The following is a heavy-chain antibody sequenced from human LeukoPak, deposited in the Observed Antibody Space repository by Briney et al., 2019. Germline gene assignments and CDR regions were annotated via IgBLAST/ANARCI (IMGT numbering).Heavy chain of an antibody. CDR2: IYTSGST. J-gene: IGHJ4*02. CDR3: ARDFPYGDYATSYFDY. Sequence: SQTLSLTCTVSGGSISSGDYYWSWIRQPPGKGLEWIGRIYTSGSTNYNPSLKSRVTMSVDTSKNQFSLKLSSVTAADTAVYYCARDFPYGDYATSYFDYWGQGTLVTVSS. D-gene: IGHD4-17*01. CDR1: GGSISSGDYY. V-gene: IGHV4-61*02.